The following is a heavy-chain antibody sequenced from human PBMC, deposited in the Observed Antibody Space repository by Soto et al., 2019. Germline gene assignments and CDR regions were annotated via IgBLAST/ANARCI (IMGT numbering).Heavy chain of an antibody. D-gene: IGHD1-26*01. CDR1: GGTFSSYG. Sequence: SVKVSCKAAGGTFSSYGISWVRQAPGQGLAWMGGIIPMFGTATHTQNFQGRLTITADESTSTAYMELSSLRSEDTAVYFCARSVGVTTLSYLDYWGQGTLVTVSS. J-gene: IGHJ4*02. CDR2: IIPMFGTA. V-gene: IGHV1-69*13. CDR3: ARSVGVTTLSYLDY.